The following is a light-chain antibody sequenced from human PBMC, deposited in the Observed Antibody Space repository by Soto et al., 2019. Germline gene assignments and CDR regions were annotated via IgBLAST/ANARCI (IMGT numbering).Light chain of an antibody. J-gene: IGLJ1*01. Sequence: SYELTQPPSVSVAPGQTARITCGGNNIGTKNVHWYQQKPGQAPVLVVYDDGDRPSGIPERFSGSNSGNTATLTISRVEAGDEADYYCTPFAPGRIYVFGSGTKVTVL. CDR1: NIGTKN. CDR2: DDG. CDR3: TPFAPGRIYV. V-gene: IGLV3-21*02.